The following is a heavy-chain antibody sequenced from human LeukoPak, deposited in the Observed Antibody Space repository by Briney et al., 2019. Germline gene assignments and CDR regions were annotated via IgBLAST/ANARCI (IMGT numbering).Heavy chain of an antibody. CDR3: AKDTRAVAGGGFDY. D-gene: IGHD6-19*01. Sequence: GGSLRLSCAASGFTFSNHIINWVRQAPGKGLEWVSGISSRSSYIYYADSVKGRFTISRDNAKNSLYLQMNSLRAEDTALYYCAKDTRAVAGGGFDYWGQGTLVTVSS. V-gene: IGHV3-21*04. CDR2: ISSRSSYI. CDR1: GFTFSNHI. J-gene: IGHJ4*02.